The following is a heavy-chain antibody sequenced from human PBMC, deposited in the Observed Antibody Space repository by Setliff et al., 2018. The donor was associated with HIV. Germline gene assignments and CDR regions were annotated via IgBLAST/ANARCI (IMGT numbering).Heavy chain of an antibody. D-gene: IGHD5-12*01. V-gene: IGHV2-5*01. CDR1: GFSLSTSGVG. CDR3: AHRPNSGYDLNFDY. CDR2: IYWHGGG. J-gene: IGHJ4*02. Sequence: SGPTLVNPTETLTLTCTFSGFSLSTSGVGVGWIRQPPGKALEWLAIIYWHGGGRYSPYLKSRLTITKDTSKNQVVLTMTNIDPVDTATYYCAHRPNSGYDLNFDYWGQGIQVTVSS.